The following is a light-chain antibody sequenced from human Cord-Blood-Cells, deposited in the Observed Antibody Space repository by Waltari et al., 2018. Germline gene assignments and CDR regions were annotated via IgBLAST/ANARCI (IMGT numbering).Light chain of an antibody. CDR1: QSVSSSY. J-gene: IGKJ1*01. Sequence: EIVLPQSPGTLSLSAGERATLSCRASQSVSSSYLAWYQQKPGQAPRLLIYGASSRATGIPDRFSGSGSGTDFTLTISRLEPEDVAVYYCQQYGSSPRTFGQGTEVEIK. V-gene: IGKV3-20*01. CDR3: QQYGSSPRT. CDR2: GAS.